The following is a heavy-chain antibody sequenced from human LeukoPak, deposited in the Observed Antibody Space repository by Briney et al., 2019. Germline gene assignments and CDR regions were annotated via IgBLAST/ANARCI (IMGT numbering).Heavy chain of an antibody. CDR1: GFTFSDYY. D-gene: IGHD6-13*01. CDR3: TTIAAAGHYDF. V-gene: IGHV3-11*01. CDR2: ISSSGSTI. J-gene: IGHJ4*02. Sequence: GGSLRLSCAASGFTFSDYYMSWIRQAPGKGLEWVSYISSSGSTIYYADSVKGRFTISRDNAKNSLYLQMNSLRAEDTAVYYCTTIAAAGHYDFRGQGTLVTVSS.